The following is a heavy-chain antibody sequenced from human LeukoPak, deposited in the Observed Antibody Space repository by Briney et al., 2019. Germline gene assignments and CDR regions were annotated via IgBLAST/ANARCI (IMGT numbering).Heavy chain of an antibody. CDR3: ARDGGYDFWSGYYSPNWFDP. Sequence: ASVKVSCKASGYTFTSYGISWVRQARGQGLEWMGWISAYNGNTNYAQKLQGRVTMTTDTSTSTAYMELRSLRSDDTAVYYCARDGGYDFWSGYYSPNWFDPWGQGTLVTVSS. D-gene: IGHD3-3*01. J-gene: IGHJ5*02. V-gene: IGHV1-18*01. CDR2: ISAYNGNT. CDR1: GYTFTSYG.